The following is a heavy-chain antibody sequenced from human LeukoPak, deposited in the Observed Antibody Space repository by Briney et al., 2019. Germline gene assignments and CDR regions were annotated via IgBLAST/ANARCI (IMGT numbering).Heavy chain of an antibody. D-gene: IGHD6-25*01. V-gene: IGHV1-2*06. J-gene: IGHJ5*02. CDR1: GYTFTGYY. CDR3: ARVQGGYSSGFSEPFDP. Sequence: ASVKVSCKASGYTFTGYYMHWVRQAPGQGLEWMGRINPNSGGTNYAQKFQGRVTMTRDTSISTAYMEPSRLRSDDTAVYYCARVQGGYSSGFSEPFDPWGQGTLVTVSS. CDR2: INPNSGGT.